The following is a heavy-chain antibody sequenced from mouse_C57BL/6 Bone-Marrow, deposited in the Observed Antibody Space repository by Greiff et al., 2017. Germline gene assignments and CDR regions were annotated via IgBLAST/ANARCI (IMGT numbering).Heavy chain of an antibody. Sequence: EVKLVESGGGLVQPKGSLKLSCAASGFSFNTYAMNWVRQAPGKGLEWVARIRSKSNNYATYYADSVKDRFTISSDDSESMLYLQMNNLKTEDTAMYCCVTTTVVATDAMDYWGQGTSVTDSS. V-gene: IGHV10-1*01. J-gene: IGHJ4*01. CDR3: VTTTVVATDAMDY. CDR2: IRSKSNNYAT. D-gene: IGHD1-1*01. CDR1: GFSFNTYA.